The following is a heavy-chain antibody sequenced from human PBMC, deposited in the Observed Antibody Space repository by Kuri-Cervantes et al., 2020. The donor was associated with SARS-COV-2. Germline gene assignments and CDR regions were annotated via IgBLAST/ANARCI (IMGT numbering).Heavy chain of an antibody. Sequence: GGSLRLSCAASGFTFRDYSLNWVRQAPGKGLEWVSYISGSSRTTFYAESVKGRFTISRDNSKNTLYLQMNSLRAEDTAVYYCARDLRQQLAYGMDVWGQGTTVTVSS. CDR2: ISGSSRTT. CDR3: ARDLRQQLAYGMDV. V-gene: IGHV3-48*01. CDR1: GFTFRDYS. D-gene: IGHD6-13*01. J-gene: IGHJ6*02.